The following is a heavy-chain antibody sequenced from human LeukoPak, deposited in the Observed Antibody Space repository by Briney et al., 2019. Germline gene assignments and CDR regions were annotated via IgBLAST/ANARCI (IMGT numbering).Heavy chain of an antibody. J-gene: IGHJ4*02. D-gene: IGHD2-15*01. V-gene: IGHV1-46*01. CDR2: INPSGGST. Sequence: ASVKVSCKASGYTFTSYYMHWLRQAPGQGLEWMGIINPSGGSTSYAQKFQGRVTMTRDMSTSTVYMELSSLRSEDTAVYYCARDSNGDCSGGSCYAFDYWGQGTLVTVSS. CDR3: ARDSNGDCSGGSCYAFDY. CDR1: GYTFTSYY.